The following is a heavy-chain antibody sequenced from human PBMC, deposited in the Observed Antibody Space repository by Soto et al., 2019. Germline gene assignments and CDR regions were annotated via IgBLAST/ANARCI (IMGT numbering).Heavy chain of an antibody. CDR1: GGSFSGYY. CDR2: INHSGST. D-gene: IGHD2-21*01. Sequence: QVQLQQWGAGLLKPSETLSLTCAVYGGSFSGYYWSWIRQPPGKGLEWIGDINHSGSTNYNPSLTSRVTISVATSKTQFSLQLSSVTAAVTAVYFCASAYGGDVFDYWGQGTLVTGSS. CDR3: ASAYGGDVFDY. J-gene: IGHJ4*02. V-gene: IGHV4-34*01.